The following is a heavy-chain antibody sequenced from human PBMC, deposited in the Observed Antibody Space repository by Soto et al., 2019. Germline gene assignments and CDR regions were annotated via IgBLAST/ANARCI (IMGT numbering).Heavy chain of an antibody. D-gene: IGHD1-7*01. V-gene: IGHV4-4*02. CDR3: ASGNDGITGTTDY. J-gene: IGHJ4*02. Sequence: SQTLSLTCAVSGGSMSSSNCWSWVRQSPGKGLEWIGEIYPSGNTNYNPSLKSRVTISVDKSNNQFSLKLTSVTAADTALYFCASGNDGITGTTDYWCQGILVTVPS. CDR2: IYPSGNT. CDR1: GGSMSSSNC.